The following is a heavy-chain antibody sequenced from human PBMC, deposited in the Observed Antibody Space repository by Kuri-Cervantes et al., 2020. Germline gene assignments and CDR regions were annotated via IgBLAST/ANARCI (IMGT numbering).Heavy chain of an antibody. CDR3: ARLKFHGAAGFYYFDY. V-gene: IGHV1-8*01. Sequence: ASVKVSCKASGYTFTSYDINWVRQATGQGLEWMGWMNPNSGNTGYAQKFQGRVTMTRNTSISTAYMELRSLRSDDTAVYYCARLKFHGAAGFYYFDYWGQGTLVTVSS. CDR1: GYTFTSYD. CDR2: MNPNSGNT. D-gene: IGHD6-13*01. J-gene: IGHJ4*02.